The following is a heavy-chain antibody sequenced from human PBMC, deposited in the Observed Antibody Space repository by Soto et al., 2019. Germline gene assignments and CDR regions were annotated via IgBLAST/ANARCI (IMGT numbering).Heavy chain of an antibody. CDR2: IWYDGSNK. Sequence: GESPSPACAPPAFTFSSYGRHWVSPAPDEGRGWVAVIWYDGSNKYYADSVKGRFTISRDNSKNTLYLQMNSLRAEDTAVYYCARDPDYYDSSGFDPWFDPWGQGTLVTVSS. J-gene: IGHJ5*02. CDR3: ARDPDYYDSSGFDPWFDP. V-gene: IGHV3-33*01. CDR1: AFTFSSYG. D-gene: IGHD3-22*01.